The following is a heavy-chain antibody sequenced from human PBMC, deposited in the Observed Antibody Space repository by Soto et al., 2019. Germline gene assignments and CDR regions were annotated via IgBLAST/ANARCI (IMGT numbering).Heavy chain of an antibody. CDR3: TKVGGTSLPPIPVDY. V-gene: IGHV3-23*01. CDR1: GFTFSSYA. Sequence: EVQLLESGGGLVQPGGSLRLSCAASGFTFSSYAMNWVRQAPGKGLEWVSTISGSGDNTYYADSVKGRFTISRDNSKNTLYLQMIRLRAEDTALYYCTKVGGTSLPPIPVDYWGQGTQVTVSS. CDR2: ISGSGDNT. J-gene: IGHJ4*02. D-gene: IGHD2-2*02.